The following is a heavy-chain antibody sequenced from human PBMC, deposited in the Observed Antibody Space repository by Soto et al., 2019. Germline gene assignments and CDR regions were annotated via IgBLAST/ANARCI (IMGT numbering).Heavy chain of an antibody. CDR2: IYYSGST. CDR3: AIHNYGSGSTYFYY. D-gene: IGHD3-10*01. J-gene: IGHJ4*02. Sequence: PSETLSLTCTVSGGSISSYYWSWIRQPPGKGLEWIGYIYYSGSTNYNPSLKSRVTISVDTSKNQFSLKLNSMTAADTAVYYCAIHNYGSGSTYFYYWGQGTLVTVYS. V-gene: IGHV4-59*08. CDR1: GGSISSYY.